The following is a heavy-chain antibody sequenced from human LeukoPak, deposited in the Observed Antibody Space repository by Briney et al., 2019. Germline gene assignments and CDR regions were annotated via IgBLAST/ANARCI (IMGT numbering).Heavy chain of an antibody. CDR2: IYTSGNT. V-gene: IGHV4-61*02. D-gene: IGHD7-27*01. J-gene: IGHJ5*02. Sequence: SETLSLTCTVSGGSISSGSYYWNWIRQPAGKGLEWIGRIYTSGNTNYNPSLKSRVTISVDTSKNQFSLKLSSVTAADTAVYYCARKLGNWFDPWGQGTLVTVSS. CDR3: ARKLGNWFDP. CDR1: GGSISSGSYY.